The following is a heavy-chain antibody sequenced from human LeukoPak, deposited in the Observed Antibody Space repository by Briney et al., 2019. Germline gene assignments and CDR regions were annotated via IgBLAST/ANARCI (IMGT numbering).Heavy chain of an antibody. CDR2: INPNSGST. D-gene: IGHD6-6*01. CDR1: GYTFTGYY. J-gene: IGHJ4*02. CDR3: SRGPPRSSTRGDY. Sequence: GASVKVSCKASGYTFTGYYMHWVRQAPGQGLEWMGWINPNSGSTNYAQKFQGRVTMTRDTSISTAYMELSRMRSDDTATYYCSRGPPRSSTRGDYWGQGTLVTVSS. V-gene: IGHV1-2*02.